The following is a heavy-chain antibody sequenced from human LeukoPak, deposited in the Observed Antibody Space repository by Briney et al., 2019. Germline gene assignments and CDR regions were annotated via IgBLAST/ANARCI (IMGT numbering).Heavy chain of an antibody. CDR3: AEVAGRLAARYWFDP. CDR2: IKHDGSEA. D-gene: IGHD6-6*01. Sequence: PGGSLRLSCAASGFTFSRNWMSWVRQAPGKGLEWVATIKHDGSEANYVDSVKGRFTSSRDNANNLLFLQMNSLRADDRAVYYCAEVAGRLAARYWFDPWGQGTLVTVSS. V-gene: IGHV3-7*05. CDR1: GFTFSRNW. J-gene: IGHJ5*02.